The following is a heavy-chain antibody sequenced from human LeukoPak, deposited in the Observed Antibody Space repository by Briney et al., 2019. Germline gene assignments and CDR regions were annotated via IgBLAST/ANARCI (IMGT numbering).Heavy chain of an antibody. Sequence: GGSLRLSCAASGFTFSSYSMNWVRQAPGKGLEWVSSISSSSSYIYYADSLKGRCTISRDNAKNSLYLQMNSLRAEDTAVYYCARAGSSWDFDYWGQGTLVTVSS. CDR3: ARAGSSWDFDY. D-gene: IGHD6-13*01. CDR1: GFTFSSYS. V-gene: IGHV3-21*01. J-gene: IGHJ4*02. CDR2: ISSSSSYI.